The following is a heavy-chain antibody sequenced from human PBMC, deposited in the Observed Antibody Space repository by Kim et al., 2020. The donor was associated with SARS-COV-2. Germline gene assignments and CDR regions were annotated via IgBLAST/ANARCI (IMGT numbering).Heavy chain of an antibody. J-gene: IGHJ4*02. D-gene: IGHD2-2*01. CDR3: AKDGRRYCSSTSCQYFDY. Sequence: GRFTISRDNSKNTLYLQMNSLRAEDTAVYYCAKDGRRYCSSTSCQYFDYWGQGTLVTVSS. V-gene: IGHV3-30*02.